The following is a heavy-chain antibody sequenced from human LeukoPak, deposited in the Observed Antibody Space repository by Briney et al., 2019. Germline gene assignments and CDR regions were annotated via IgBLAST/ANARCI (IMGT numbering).Heavy chain of an antibody. Sequence: ASVKVSCKSSGYTFTDYYIHWVRQAPGQGLEWVGWINPKSGGTNYAQKLQGRVTMTTDTSTSTAYMELRSLRSDDTAVYYCASDCSSTSCYLGYLIWGQGTLVTVSS. J-gene: IGHJ4*02. CDR3: ASDCSSTSCYLGYLI. CDR2: INPKSGGT. CDR1: GYTFTDYY. D-gene: IGHD2-2*01. V-gene: IGHV1-2*02.